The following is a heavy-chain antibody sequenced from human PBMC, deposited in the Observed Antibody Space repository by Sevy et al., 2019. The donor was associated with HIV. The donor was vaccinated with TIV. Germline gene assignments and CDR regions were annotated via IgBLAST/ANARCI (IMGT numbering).Heavy chain of an antibody. Sequence: ASVKVSCKTSGGTFSGYSISWLRQAPGQGLEWMGGIIAISGTTNYLQRFQGRITITADVSTRTVYMELRSLRIEDTAIYFCARDRDRGSFDPWGQGTLVTVSS. J-gene: IGHJ5*02. V-gene: IGHV1-69*13. CDR1: GGTFSGYS. D-gene: IGHD3-16*01. CDR2: IIAISGTT. CDR3: ARDRDRGSFDP.